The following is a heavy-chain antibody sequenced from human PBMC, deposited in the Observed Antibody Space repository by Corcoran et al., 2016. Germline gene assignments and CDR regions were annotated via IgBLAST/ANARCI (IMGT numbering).Heavy chain of an antibody. D-gene: IGHD2-21*02. CDR2: INAGNGNT. V-gene: IGHV1-3*01. Sequence: QVQLVQSGAEGKKPGASVKVSCKASGYTFTSYAMHWVRQAPGQRLEWMGWINAGNGNTKYSQKFQGRVTITRDTSASTAYMELSSLRSADTAVYYCARNLAYCGGDCYPFDYCGQGTLVTVSS. CDR1: GYTFTSYA. J-gene: IGHJ4*02. CDR3: ARNLAYCGGDCYPFDY.